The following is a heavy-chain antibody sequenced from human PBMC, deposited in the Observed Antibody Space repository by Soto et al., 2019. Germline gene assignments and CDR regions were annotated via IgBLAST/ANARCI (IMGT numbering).Heavy chain of an antibody. D-gene: IGHD2-2*01. CDR2: INHSGST. Sequence: QVQLQQWGAGLLKPSETLSLTCAVYGGSFSGYYWSWIRQPPGKGLEWIGEINHSGSTNYNPALKSRVTLSVDTSQNQFSLKLSSVTAADTAVYYWARAGGVPAATVTSWFDPWGQGTLVTVSS. CDR1: GGSFSGYY. V-gene: IGHV4-34*01. CDR3: ARAGGVPAATVTSWFDP. J-gene: IGHJ5*02.